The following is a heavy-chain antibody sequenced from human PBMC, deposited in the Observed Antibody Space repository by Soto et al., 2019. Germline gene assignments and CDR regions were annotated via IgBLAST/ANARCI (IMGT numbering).Heavy chain of an antibody. CDR1: GYTFTSYA. CDR2: INAGNGNP. J-gene: IGHJ6*02. CDR3: ERDSGGMDV. Sequence: QVQLVQSGAEVKKPGASVKVSCKASGYTFTSYAVHWVRQAPGQRLEWMGWINAGNGNPKYLQKFQGRVTITRDTSANTSYMELRRLRSEDTAVYYCERDSGGMDVWGQGTTINVSS. V-gene: IGHV1-3*01.